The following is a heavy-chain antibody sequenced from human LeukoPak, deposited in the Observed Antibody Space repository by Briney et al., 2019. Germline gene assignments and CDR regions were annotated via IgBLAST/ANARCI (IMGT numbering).Heavy chain of an antibody. CDR3: ARDGRLVLY. V-gene: IGHV3-48*04. Sequence: PGGSLRLSCAASGFTFSSYSMNWVRQAPGKGLEWVSYISSSSSTIYYADSVKGRFTISRDNAKNSLYLQMNSLRAEDTAVYYCARDGRLVLYWGQGTLVTVSS. D-gene: IGHD6-19*01. CDR1: GFTFSSYS. J-gene: IGHJ4*02. CDR2: ISSSSSTI.